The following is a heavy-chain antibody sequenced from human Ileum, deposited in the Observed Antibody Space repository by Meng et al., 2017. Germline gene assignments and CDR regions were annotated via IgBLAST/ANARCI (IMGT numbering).Heavy chain of an antibody. V-gene: IGHV3-30*01. J-gene: IGHJ3*02. Sequence: GESLMISCAASGFIFSSYAMHWVRQAPGQGLEWVSIISYDGSYKNYADSVEGRFTISRDNSKNTLYLQMNSLTTDDMAVYYCARRAKLGADPLTALDIWGQGTVVTVSS. CDR3: ARRAKLGADPLTALDI. CDR1: GFIFSSYA. D-gene: IGHD3-16*01. CDR2: ISYDGSYK.